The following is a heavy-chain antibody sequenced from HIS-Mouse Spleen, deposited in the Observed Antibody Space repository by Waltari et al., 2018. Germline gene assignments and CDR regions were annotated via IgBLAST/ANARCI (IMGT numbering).Heavy chain of an antibody. CDR2: SYYRVSN. Sequence: QLQLQESGPGLVKPSETLSLTCTVSGGSISSSSYYWGWIRQPPGKGLEWIGSSYYRVSNYDNPSLKSRVTISVDTSKNQFSLKLSSVTAADTAVYYCAREIPYSSSWYDWYFDLWGRGTLVTVSS. D-gene: IGHD6-13*01. J-gene: IGHJ2*01. V-gene: IGHV4-39*07. CDR3: AREIPYSSSWYDWYFDL. CDR1: GGSISSSSYY.